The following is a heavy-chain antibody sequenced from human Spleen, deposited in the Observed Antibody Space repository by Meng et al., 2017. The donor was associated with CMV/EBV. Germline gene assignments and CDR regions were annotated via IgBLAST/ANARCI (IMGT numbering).Heavy chain of an antibody. CDR2: IYSGGST. Sequence: GGSLRLSCAASGFTVSSNYMSWVRQAPGKGLEWVSVIYSGGSTYYADSVKGRFTISRDNSKNTLYLQMNSLRAEDTAVYYCARDPGFGVAVGGDYWGRGTLVTVSS. J-gene: IGHJ4*02. CDR1: GFTVSSNY. V-gene: IGHV3-66*02. CDR3: ARDPGFGVAVGGDY. D-gene: IGHD3-3*01.